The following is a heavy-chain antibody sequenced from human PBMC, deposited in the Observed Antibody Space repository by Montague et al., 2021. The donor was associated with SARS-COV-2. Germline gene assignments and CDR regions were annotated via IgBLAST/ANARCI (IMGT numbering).Heavy chain of an antibody. D-gene: IGHD1-20*01. J-gene: IGHJ4*02. CDR3: AAHRITGWAFDY. V-gene: IGHV2-5*02. CDR2: IYWDDDK. CDR1: GFSLSTSGVG. Sequence: PALVKPTQTLTLTCTFSGFSLSTSGVGVGWIRQPPGKALEWLALIYWDDDKRYSPSLKSRLTITKDTSKNQVVLTMTNMDPVDTAPYYCAAHRITGWAFDYWGQGTLVTVSS.